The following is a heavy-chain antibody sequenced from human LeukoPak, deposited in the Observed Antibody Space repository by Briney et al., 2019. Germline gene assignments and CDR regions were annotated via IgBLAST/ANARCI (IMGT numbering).Heavy chain of an antibody. CDR1: GLAFSTSS. J-gene: IGHJ4*02. Sequence: PGGSLRLSCAASGLAFSTSSMNWVRQAPGKGLEWVSSVSSRSSYIYYAESMKGRFTISRDNAKNSLYLQMNSLRAEDTAIYYCARGNDYGPNSRPYYFDSWGQGTLVTVSS. V-gene: IGHV3-21*01. CDR2: VSSRSSYI. D-gene: IGHD4-23*01. CDR3: ARGNDYGPNSRPYYFDS.